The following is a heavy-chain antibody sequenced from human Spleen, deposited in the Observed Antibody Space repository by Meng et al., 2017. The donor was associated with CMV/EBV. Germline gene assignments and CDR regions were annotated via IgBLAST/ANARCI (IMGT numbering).Heavy chain of an antibody. V-gene: IGHV3-23*01. CDR1: GFTFSTYA. CDR3: AKGGRAVSAAIGGWFDS. CDR2: ITGTGRSR. Sequence: GESLKISCTGSGFTFSTYAMHWVRQTPGKGLEWVSAITGTGRSRYYVDSVEGRFTISRDNSKNTLYLEMNSLRVEDTAVYYCAKGGRAVSAAIGGWFDSWGQGTLVTVSS. D-gene: IGHD2-2*02. J-gene: IGHJ5*01.